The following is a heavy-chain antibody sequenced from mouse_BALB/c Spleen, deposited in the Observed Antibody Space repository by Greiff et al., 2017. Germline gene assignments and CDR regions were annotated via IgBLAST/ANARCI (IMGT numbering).Heavy chain of an antibody. CDR1: GYTFTDYN. D-gene: IGHD2-1*01. V-gene: IGHV1-18*01. CDR3: ASGVYYGNYDWFAY. Sequence: EVQLHQSGPELVKPGASVKIPCKASGYTFTDYNMDWVKQSHGKSLEWIGDINPNNGGTIYNQKFKGKATLTVDKSSSTAYMELRSLTSEDTAVYYCASGVYYGNYDWFAYWGQGTLVTVSA. J-gene: IGHJ3*01. CDR2: INPNNGGT.